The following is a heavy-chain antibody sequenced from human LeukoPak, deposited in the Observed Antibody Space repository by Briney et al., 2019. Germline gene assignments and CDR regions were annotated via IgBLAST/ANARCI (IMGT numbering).Heavy chain of an antibody. Sequence: GGSLRLSCAASGFTFSSYGMSWVRQAPGKGLEWVSAISGSGGSTYYADSVKGRFTISRDNSKNTLYLQMNSLRVEDTAIYYCAKVAKYYYGSETYYFFEHWGQGTPVTASS. CDR3: AKVAKYYYGSETYYFFEH. CDR1: GFTFSSYG. J-gene: IGHJ4*02. D-gene: IGHD3-10*01. CDR2: ISGSGGST. V-gene: IGHV3-23*01.